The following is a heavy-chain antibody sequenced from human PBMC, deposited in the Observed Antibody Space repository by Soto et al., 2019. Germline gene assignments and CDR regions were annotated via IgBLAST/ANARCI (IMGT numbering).Heavy chain of an antibody. CDR2: VYYSGAT. D-gene: IGHD3-16*01. CDR3: ARDKDLQPTVWGF. V-gene: IGHV4-31*03. J-gene: IGHJ4*02. CDR1: GDSMATGGHY. Sequence: ALSLTCTVSGDSMATGGHYYNWIRQVPGKGLEWIGYVYYSGATHYTPSLRARATISRDTSKNQFSLRLISVTAADTALYYCARDKDLQPTVWGFWGQGIQVTVSS.